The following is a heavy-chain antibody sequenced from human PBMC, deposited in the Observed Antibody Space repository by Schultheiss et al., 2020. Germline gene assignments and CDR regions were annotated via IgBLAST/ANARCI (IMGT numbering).Heavy chain of an antibody. CDR3: ARAIESAGTKRIFDY. CDR1: GFAFSTYT. V-gene: IGHV3-21*01. Sequence: GESLKIAFAASGFAFSTYTMHWVRQAPGKGLEWVSCITENSRYIYYADSLKGRITISRDNAKSSLYLQMNSLRDEDTAVYYCARAIESAGTKRIFDYWGQGTPVTVSS. J-gene: IGHJ4*02. D-gene: IGHD6-13*01. CDR2: ITENSRYI.